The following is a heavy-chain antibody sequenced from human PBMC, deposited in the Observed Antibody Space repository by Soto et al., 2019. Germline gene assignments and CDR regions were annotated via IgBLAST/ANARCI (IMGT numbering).Heavy chain of an antibody. CDR1: GYTFSDYG. J-gene: IGHJ6*02. CDR2: ISTNNGNT. V-gene: IGHV1-18*01. Sequence: QVQLVQSGGEVKKPGASVKVSCKASGYTFSDYGISWVRQAPGQRPEYMGWISTNNGNTKYAQNIQGRVTMTTDTSTSTVYMELRSLRPDDTAVYYCAIQRAGAYGMDVWCQGTTVTVSS. D-gene: IGHD3-10*01. CDR3: AIQRAGAYGMDV.